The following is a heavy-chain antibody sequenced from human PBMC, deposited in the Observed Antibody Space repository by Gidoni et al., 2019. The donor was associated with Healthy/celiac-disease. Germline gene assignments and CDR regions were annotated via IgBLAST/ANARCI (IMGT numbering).Heavy chain of an antibody. D-gene: IGHD5-12*01. CDR2: ISYDGSNK. CDR1: GFTFSSYG. V-gene: IGHV3-30*18. CDR3: AKDVRLPLVANWFDP. J-gene: IGHJ5*02. Sequence: QVQLVESGGGVVQPGRSLRLSCAASGFTFSSYGMHWVRQAPGKGLEWVAVISYDGSNKYYADSVKGRFTISRDNSKNTLYLQMNSLRAEDTAVYYCAKDVRLPLVANWFDPWGQGTLVTVSS.